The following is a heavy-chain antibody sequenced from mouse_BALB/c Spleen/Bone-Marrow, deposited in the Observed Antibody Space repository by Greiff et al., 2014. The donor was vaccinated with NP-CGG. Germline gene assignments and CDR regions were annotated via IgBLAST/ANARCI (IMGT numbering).Heavy chain of an antibody. Sequence: SGAELVKPGASVKLSCTASGFNIKDTYMHWVKQRPEQGLEWIGRIDPANGNTKYDPKFQGKATITADTSSNTAYLQLSSLTSEDIAVYYCARRAARATGFAYWGQGTLVTVSA. J-gene: IGHJ3*01. CDR3: ARRAARATGFAY. CDR1: GFNIKDTY. V-gene: IGHV14-3*02. CDR2: IDPANGNT. D-gene: IGHD3-1*01.